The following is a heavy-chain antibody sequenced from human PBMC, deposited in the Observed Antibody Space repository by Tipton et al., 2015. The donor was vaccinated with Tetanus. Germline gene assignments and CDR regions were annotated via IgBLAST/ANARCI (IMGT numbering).Heavy chain of an antibody. J-gene: IGHJ4*02. CDR2: IHPRGTSM. D-gene: IGHD5-18*01. CDR3: ARDDGYNSGYGH. V-gene: IGHV3-48*02. Sequence: SLRLSCAASGFTFSDYGMNWVRQAPGKGLEWVSYIHPRGTSMYYADSVKGRFTISRDNAKNSLYLQMNSLTDADMAVYYCARDDGYNSGYGHWGQGTLVTVSS. CDR1: GFTFSDYG.